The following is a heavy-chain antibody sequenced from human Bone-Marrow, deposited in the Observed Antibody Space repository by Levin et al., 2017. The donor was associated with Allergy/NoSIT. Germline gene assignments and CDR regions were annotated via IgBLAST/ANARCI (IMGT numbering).Heavy chain of an antibody. CDR3: ARESPSEGGMDV. CDR1: GGSLSSNNW. V-gene: IGHV4-4*02. CDR2: TYHSGST. Sequence: SETLSLTCAVSGGSLSSNNWWNWVRQPPGKGLEWIGETYHSGSTNYNPSLKSRVTMSVDKSKNQFSLKLSSVTAADTAVYYCARESPSEGGMDVWGQGTTVTVSS. J-gene: IGHJ6*02.